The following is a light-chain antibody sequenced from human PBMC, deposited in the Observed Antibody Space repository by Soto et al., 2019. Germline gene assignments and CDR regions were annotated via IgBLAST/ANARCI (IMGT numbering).Light chain of an antibody. CDR2: KAS. J-gene: IGKJ1*01. Sequence: DIQMTQSPSTLSGSVGDRVTITCLASQTISSWLAWYQQKPGKAPKLLIYKASSLESGVPSRFRGSGSGTEFTLTISSLQPDDFETYYCQQYNSYPWTFGQGTKVDIK. CDR3: QQYNSYPWT. CDR1: QTISSW. V-gene: IGKV1-5*03.